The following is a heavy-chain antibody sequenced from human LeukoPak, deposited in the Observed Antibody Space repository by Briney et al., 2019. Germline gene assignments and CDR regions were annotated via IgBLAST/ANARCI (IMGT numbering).Heavy chain of an antibody. CDR3: ARGVTIVVVGDNFDY. D-gene: IGHD2-21*01. J-gene: IGHJ4*02. CDR2: INAGNGNT. Sequence: ASVKVSCKASGYTFTSYAMHWVRQAPGQRLEWMGWINAGNGNTKYSQKFQGRVTITRDTSASTAYMELSSLRSEDTAVYYCARGVTIVVVGDNFDYWGQGTLVTVSS. V-gene: IGHV1-3*01. CDR1: GYTFTSYA.